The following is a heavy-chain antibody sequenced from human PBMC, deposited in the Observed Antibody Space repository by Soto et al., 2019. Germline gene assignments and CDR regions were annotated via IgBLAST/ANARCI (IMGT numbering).Heavy chain of an antibody. CDR3: AIIAVAGPYHYYYGMDV. CDR2: IYYSGST. V-gene: IGHV4-39*01. CDR1: GGSISSSSYY. Sequence: SETLSLTCTVSGGSISSSSYYWGWIRQPPGKGLEWIGSIYYSGSTYYNPSPKSRVTISVDTSKNQFSLKLSSVTAADTAVYYCAIIAVAGPYHYYYGMDVWGQGTTVTVSS. D-gene: IGHD6-19*01. J-gene: IGHJ6*02.